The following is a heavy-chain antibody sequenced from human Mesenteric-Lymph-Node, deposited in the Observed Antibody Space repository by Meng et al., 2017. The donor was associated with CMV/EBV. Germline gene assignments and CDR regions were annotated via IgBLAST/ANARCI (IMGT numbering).Heavy chain of an antibody. Sequence: GESLKISCAASGFTFSSYSMNWVRQASGKGLEWVGRIRSKANSYATAYAASVKGRFTISRDDSKNTAYLQMNSLKTEDTAVYYCTRQGEATYYYYYYGMDVWGQGTTVTVSS. V-gene: IGHV3-73*01. CDR1: GFTFSSYS. CDR2: IRSKANSYAT. J-gene: IGHJ6*02. CDR3: TRQGEATYYYYYYGMDV. D-gene: IGHD1-26*01.